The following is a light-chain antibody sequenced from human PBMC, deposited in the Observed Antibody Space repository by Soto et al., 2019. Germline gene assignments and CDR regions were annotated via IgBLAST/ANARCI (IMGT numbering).Light chain of an antibody. Sequence: ELVLTQSPGTLSLSPGERATLSCRASQSVYSSSLAWYQQKPGQAPRLLIYAASSRATGIPIRYSGSGSGTDFTLTISRLEPEDCAVDYCQQYACSPWTFGQGTKVETK. CDR3: QQYACSPWT. CDR2: AAS. J-gene: IGKJ1*01. V-gene: IGKV3-20*01. CDR1: QSVYSSS.